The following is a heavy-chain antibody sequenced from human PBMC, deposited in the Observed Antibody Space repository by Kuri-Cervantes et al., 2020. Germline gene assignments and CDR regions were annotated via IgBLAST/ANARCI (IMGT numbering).Heavy chain of an antibody. Sequence: KEFCKASAGTFSSYANIWVRQAPGQGLEWMGGSIPIFGTANYAQKFQGRVTITADESTSTAYMELSSLRSEDTAVYYCARDQAIYYDSSGYYGGYYYGMDVWGQGTTVTVSS. V-gene: IGHV1-69*01. CDR3: ARDQAIYYDSSGYYGGYYYGMDV. CDR2: SIPIFGTA. D-gene: IGHD3-22*01. CDR1: AGTFSSYA. J-gene: IGHJ6*02.